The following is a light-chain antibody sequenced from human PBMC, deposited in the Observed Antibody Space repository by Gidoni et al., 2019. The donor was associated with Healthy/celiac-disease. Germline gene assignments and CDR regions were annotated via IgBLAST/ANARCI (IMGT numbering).Light chain of an antibody. V-gene: IGLV2-8*01. CDR1: SSDVGGYNY. J-gene: IGLJ2*01. CDR2: VVS. Sequence: QSALTQPPSASGSPGQSVTISCTGTSSDVGGYNYVSWYQQPPGKAPKLMIYVVSKRPSGVPDRFSGSKSGNTASLTVSGLQAEDEADYYCSSYAGSNNLGVFGGGTKLTVL. CDR3: SSYAGSNNLGV.